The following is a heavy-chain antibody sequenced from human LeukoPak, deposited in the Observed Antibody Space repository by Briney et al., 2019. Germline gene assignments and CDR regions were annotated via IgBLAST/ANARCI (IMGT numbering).Heavy chain of an antibody. CDR1: GYTFTSYG. CDR3: GREGGVGAFYFDY. V-gene: IGHV1-18*01. J-gene: IGHJ4*02. CDR2: ISAYNGNT. D-gene: IGHD3-16*01. Sequence: GASVNVSCTASGYTFTSYGISWVGQAPGQGLEWMGWISAYNGNTNYAQTLQGRVTMTTDTSTSKAYMERRRLRSDDTAGYYSGREGGVGAFYFDYWGQGTLVTVSS.